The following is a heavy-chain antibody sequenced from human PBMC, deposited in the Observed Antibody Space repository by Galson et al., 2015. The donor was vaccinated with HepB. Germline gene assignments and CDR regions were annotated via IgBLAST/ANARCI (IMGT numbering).Heavy chain of an antibody. D-gene: IGHD2-15*01. Sequence: SVKVSCKASGYTFTSYAMNWVRQAPGQGLEWMGWINTNTGNPTYAQGFTGRFVFSLDTSVSTAYLQISSLKAEDTAVYYCASSVVVVAATQAWFDPWGQGTLVTVSS. J-gene: IGHJ5*02. CDR1: GYTFTSYA. CDR3: ASSVVVVAATQAWFDP. CDR2: INTNTGNP. V-gene: IGHV7-4-1*02.